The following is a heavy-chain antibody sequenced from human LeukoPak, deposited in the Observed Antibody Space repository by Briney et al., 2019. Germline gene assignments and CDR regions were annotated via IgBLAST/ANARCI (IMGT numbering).Heavy chain of an antibody. Sequence: PGGSLRLSCAASGFTFSTYSMNWVRQAPAKGLEWVSYISSSSTTIYYADSVKGRFTISRDNAKNSLYLQMNSLRVEDTAVYYCARERSSRGTTGTTLYYYDMDVWGKGTTVTVSS. J-gene: IGHJ6*03. CDR2: ISSSSTTI. CDR1: GFTFSTYS. V-gene: IGHV3-48*01. D-gene: IGHD1-1*01. CDR3: ARERSSRGTTGTTLYYYDMDV.